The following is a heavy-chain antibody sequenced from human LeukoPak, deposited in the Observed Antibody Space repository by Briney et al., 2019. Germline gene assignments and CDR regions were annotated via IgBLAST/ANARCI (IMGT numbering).Heavy chain of an antibody. CDR1: GGTFSSYA. D-gene: IGHD1-7*01. CDR3: ARGHRRYNWNYVGY. J-gene: IGHJ4*02. V-gene: IGHV1-69*13. CDR2: IIPIFGTA. Sequence: SVKVSCKASGGTFSSYAISWVRQAPGQGLEWMGGIIPIFGTANYAQKFQGRATITADESTSTAYMELSSLRSEDTAVYYCARGHRRYNWNYVGYWGQGTLVTVSS.